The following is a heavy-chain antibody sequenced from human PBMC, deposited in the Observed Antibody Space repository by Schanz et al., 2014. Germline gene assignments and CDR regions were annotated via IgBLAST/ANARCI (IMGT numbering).Heavy chain of an antibody. J-gene: IGHJ6*02. Sequence: EVQLVESGGDLVQPGGSLRLSCAASGFTVSSNHMSWVRQAPGKGLDWVSVIYTGGGTFYADSVKGRCAISRHSSKNTLFIQLSSLRAEDTAVYYYARSPNRGISHYYYYGMDVWGQGTTVTVSS. CDR2: IYTGGGT. CDR1: GFTVSSNH. CDR3: ARSPNRGISHYYYYGMDV. V-gene: IGHV3-53*04. D-gene: IGHD3-10*01.